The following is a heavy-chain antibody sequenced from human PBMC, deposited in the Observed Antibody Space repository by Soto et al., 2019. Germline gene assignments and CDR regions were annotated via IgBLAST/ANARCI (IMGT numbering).Heavy chain of an antibody. D-gene: IGHD6-13*01. CDR1: GFTFSSYA. J-gene: IGHJ6*02. Sequence: EVQLLESGGGLVQPGGSLRLSCAASGFTFSSYAMSWVRQAPGKGLEWVSAISGSGGSTYYADSVKGRFTISRDNSKNTLYLQMNSLRAEDTAVYYCAKDVQGSSWYLGYYYYGMDVWGQGTTVTVSS. V-gene: IGHV3-23*01. CDR2: ISGSGGST. CDR3: AKDVQGSSWYLGYYYYGMDV.